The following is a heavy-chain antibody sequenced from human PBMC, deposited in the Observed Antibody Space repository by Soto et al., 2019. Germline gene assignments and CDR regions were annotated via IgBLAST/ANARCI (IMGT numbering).Heavy chain of an antibody. CDR2: IYHSGST. Sequence: SETLSLTCAVSGGSISSSNWWSWVRQPPGKGLEWIGEIYHSGSTNYNPSLKSRVTISVDKSKNQFSLKLSSVTAADTAVYYCAREVLRFLEWFPLQWFDPWGQGTLVTVSS. J-gene: IGHJ5*02. CDR3: AREVLRFLEWFPLQWFDP. V-gene: IGHV4-4*02. D-gene: IGHD3-3*01. CDR1: GGSISSSNW.